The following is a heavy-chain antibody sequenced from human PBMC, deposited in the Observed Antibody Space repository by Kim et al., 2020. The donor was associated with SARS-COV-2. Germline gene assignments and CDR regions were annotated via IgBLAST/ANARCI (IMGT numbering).Heavy chain of an antibody. D-gene: IGHD6-19*01. J-gene: IGHJ4*02. V-gene: IGHV1-69*01. CDR2: TA. CDR3: ASGSGWTGVY. Sequence: TANYAQKFQGRVTITADESTSAAYMELSSLRSEDTAVYYCASGSGWTGVYWGQGTLVTVSS.